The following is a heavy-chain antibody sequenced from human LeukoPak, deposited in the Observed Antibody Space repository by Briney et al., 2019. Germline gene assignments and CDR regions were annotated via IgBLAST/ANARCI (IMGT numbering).Heavy chain of an antibody. CDR3: AREVLRWEYYYYYGMDV. J-gene: IGHJ6*02. V-gene: IGHV1-2*02. CDR2: INPNSGGT. CDR1: GYTFTGYY. D-gene: IGHD4-23*01. Sequence: GASVKVSCKASGYTFTGYYMHWVRQAPGQGLEWMGWINPNSGGTNYAQKFQGRVTMTRDTPISTAYMELSRLRSDDTAVYYCAREVLRWEYYYYYGMDVWGQGTTVTVSS.